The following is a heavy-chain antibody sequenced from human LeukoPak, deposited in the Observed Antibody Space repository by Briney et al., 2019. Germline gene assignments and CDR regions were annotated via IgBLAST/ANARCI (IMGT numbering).Heavy chain of an antibody. CDR3: ARDPFGVAKFDY. D-gene: IGHD3-3*01. CDR1: GGSISSHY. Sequence: SETLSLTCTVSGGSISSHYWSWIRQPLGKGLEWIGYIYYSGSTNYNPSLKSRVTISVDTSKNQFSLKLSSVTAADTAVYYCARDPFGVAKFDYWGQGTLVTVSS. J-gene: IGHJ4*02. V-gene: IGHV4-59*11. CDR2: IYYSGST.